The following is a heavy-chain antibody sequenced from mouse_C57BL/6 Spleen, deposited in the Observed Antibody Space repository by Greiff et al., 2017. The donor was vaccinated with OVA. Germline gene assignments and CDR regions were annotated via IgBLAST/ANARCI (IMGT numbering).Heavy chain of an antibody. CDR3: VRHYYGMSYAMDY. CDR2: IRSKSNNYAT. V-gene: IGHV10-1*01. D-gene: IGHD1-1*01. J-gene: IGHJ4*01. Sequence: EVQVVESGGGLVQPKGSLKLSCAASGFSFNTYAMNWVRQAPGKGLEWVARIRSKSNNYATYYADSVKDRFTISRDDSESMLYLQLNNLKTEDTAMYYCVRHYYGMSYAMDYWGQGTSVTVSS. CDR1: GFSFNTYA.